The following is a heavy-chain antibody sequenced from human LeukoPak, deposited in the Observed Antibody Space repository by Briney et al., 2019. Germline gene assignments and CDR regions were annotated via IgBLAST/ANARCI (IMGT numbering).Heavy chain of an antibody. Sequence: GGSLRLSCAASGFMFSDYLMTWFRQLPGKGLEWVANINRHGNEAHYVDSVKGRFTISRDNAKNSLYLQLESLRVEDTAVYYCARVGTWELQRVFDYWGQGTLVTVSS. CDR1: GFMFSDYL. CDR2: INRHGNEA. J-gene: IGHJ4*02. CDR3: ARVGTWELQRVFDY. V-gene: IGHV3-7*01. D-gene: IGHD1-1*01.